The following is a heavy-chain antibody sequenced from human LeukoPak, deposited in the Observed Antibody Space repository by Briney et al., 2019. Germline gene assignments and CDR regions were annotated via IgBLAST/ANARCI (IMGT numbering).Heavy chain of an antibody. V-gene: IGHV4-61*01. Sequence: SETLSLTCTVSGGSISSSSYYWSWIRQPPGKGLEWIGYIYYSGSTNYNPSLKSRVTISVDTSKNQFSLKLSSVTAADTAVYYCAREVGGYSYGHWGQGTLVTVSS. CDR2: IYYSGST. D-gene: IGHD5-18*01. J-gene: IGHJ4*02. CDR3: AREVGGYSYGH. CDR1: GGSISSSSYY.